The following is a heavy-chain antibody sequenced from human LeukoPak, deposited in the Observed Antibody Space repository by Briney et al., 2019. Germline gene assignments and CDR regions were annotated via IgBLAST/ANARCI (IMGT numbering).Heavy chain of an antibody. CDR2: ISYDGSSK. CDR3: ARVTVVTPRGGASFDY. CDR1: GFTFSNYA. Sequence: GGSLRLSCAASGFTFSNYAILWVRQAPGKGLEWVAVISYDGSSKNFADSVKGRFTISRDNSKNTLYLQMNSLRAEDAAVYYCARVTVVTPRGGASFDYWGQGTLVTVSS. V-gene: IGHV3-30-3*01. J-gene: IGHJ4*02. D-gene: IGHD4-23*01.